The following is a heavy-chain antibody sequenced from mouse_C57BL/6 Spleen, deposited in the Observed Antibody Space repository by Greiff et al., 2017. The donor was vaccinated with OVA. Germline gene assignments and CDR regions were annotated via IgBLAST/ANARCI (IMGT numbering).Heavy chain of an antibody. CDR2: INPYNGGT. CDR3: ARRDYGYDVGYAMDY. CDR1: GYTFTDYY. J-gene: IGHJ4*01. D-gene: IGHD2-2*01. Sequence: EVQLQQSGPVLVKPGASVKMSCKASGYTFTDYYMNWVKQSHGKSLEWIGVINPYNGGTSYNQKFKGKATLTVDKSSSTAYMELNSLTSEDSAVYYCARRDYGYDVGYAMDYWGQGTSVTVSS. V-gene: IGHV1-19*01.